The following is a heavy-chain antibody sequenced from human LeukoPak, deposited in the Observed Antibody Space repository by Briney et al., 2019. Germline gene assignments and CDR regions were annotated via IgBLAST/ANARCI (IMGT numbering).Heavy chain of an antibody. D-gene: IGHD1-26*01. CDR1: GFTFSTYS. CDR3: ARGIVGATDYFDY. V-gene: IGHV3-48*01. Sequence: GGSLRLSCAASGFTFSTYSMNWVRQAPGKGLEWVSYISSSSTLYYADSVKGRFTISRDKAKNSLYLQMNSLRAEDTAVYYCARGIVGATDYFDYWGQGTLVTVSS. CDR2: ISSSSTL. J-gene: IGHJ4*02.